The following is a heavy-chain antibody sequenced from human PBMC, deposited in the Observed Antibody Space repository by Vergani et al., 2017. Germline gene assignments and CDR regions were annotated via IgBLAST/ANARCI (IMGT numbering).Heavy chain of an antibody. J-gene: IGHJ5*02. CDR1: GASIRSSNYY. CDR3: ARHATVEWLVKLGWIDP. D-gene: IGHD6-19*01. Sequence: QLQLQESGPGLVKPSATLSLTCSVSGASIRSSNYYWGWIRQPPGKGLEWIASIYYSGSTYYNPSLKSRVTIAVDTSKNQFSLKLSSLIAADTAVYFCARHATVEWLVKLGWIDPWGQGILVTVSS. V-gene: IGHV4-39*01. CDR2: IYYSGST.